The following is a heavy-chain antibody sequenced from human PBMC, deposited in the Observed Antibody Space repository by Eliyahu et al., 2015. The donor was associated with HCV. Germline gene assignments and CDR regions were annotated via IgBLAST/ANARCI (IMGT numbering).Heavy chain of an antibody. V-gene: IGHV3-15*01. CDR3: TTGAPGGFDYYLDV. CDR2: IKSKTDGGTT. CDR1: GFTFSXAW. Sequence: EVQLVESGGGLVKPGGSLRLSXXASGFTFSXAWMXWXRQPPGKGLEGXGRIKSKTDGGTTDYAAPVKGRFTISRDDSKSTLYLQMNSLKTEDTAVYYCTTGAPGGFDYYLDVWGQGTTVTVSS. J-gene: IGHJ6*03. D-gene: IGHD3-10*01.